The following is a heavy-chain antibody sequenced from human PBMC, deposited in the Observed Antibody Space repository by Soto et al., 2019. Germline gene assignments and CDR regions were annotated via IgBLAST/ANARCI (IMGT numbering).Heavy chain of an antibody. Sequence: QLQLQESGPGLVKPSETLSLTCTVSGGSISSSSYYWGWIRQPPGKGLEWIGSIYYSGSTYYNPSLKSRVTISVDTSKNQFSLKLSSVTAADTAVYYCARRERYSSGFDYWGQGTLVTVSS. V-gene: IGHV4-39*01. CDR2: IYYSGST. CDR3: ARRERYSSGFDY. CDR1: GGSISSSSYY. J-gene: IGHJ4*02. D-gene: IGHD6-19*01.